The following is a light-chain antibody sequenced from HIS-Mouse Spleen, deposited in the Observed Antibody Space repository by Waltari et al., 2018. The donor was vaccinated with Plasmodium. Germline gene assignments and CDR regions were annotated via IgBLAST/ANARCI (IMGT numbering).Light chain of an antibody. CDR2: DVS. J-gene: IGLJ1*01. CDR3: CSYAGSYTYV. CDR1: SSAVGGYNF. V-gene: IGLV2-11*01. Sequence: QSALTQPRSVSGSPGQSVTISCTGTSSAVGGYNFVPWYQQHPGKAPKLMIYDVSKRPSGVPDRFSGSKSGNTASLTISGLQAEDEADYYCCSYAGSYTYVFGTGTKVIVL.